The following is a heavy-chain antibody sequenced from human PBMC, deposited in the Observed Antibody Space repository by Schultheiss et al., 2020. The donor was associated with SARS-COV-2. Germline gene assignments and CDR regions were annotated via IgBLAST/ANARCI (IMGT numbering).Heavy chain of an antibody. J-gene: IGHJ6*02. CDR1: GYTFTSYG. V-gene: IGHV1-18*01. Sequence: ASVKVSCKASGYTFTSYGISWVRQAPGQGLEWMGWISAYNGNTNYAQKLQGRVTMTTDTSTSTAYMELRSLRSDDTAVYYCARDRPQYSSSWDDAEYYYYGMDVWGQGTTVTVSS. D-gene: IGHD6-13*01. CDR3: ARDRPQYSSSWDDAEYYYYGMDV. CDR2: ISAYNGNT.